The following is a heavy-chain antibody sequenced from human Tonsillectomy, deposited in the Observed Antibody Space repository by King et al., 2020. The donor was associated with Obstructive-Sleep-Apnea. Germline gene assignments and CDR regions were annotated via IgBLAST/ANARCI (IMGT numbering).Heavy chain of an antibody. CDR3: ARERPGYSSSWYDY. D-gene: IGHD6-13*01. J-gene: IGHJ4*02. V-gene: IGHV3-21*01. CDR1: GFTFSSYS. CDR2: ISSSSSYI. Sequence: VQLVESGGGLVKPGGSLRLSCAASGFTFSSYSMNWVRQAPGKGLEWVSSISSSSSYIYFADSVKGRFTISRDNAKNPLYLQMNSLRAEETAVYYCARERPGYSSSWYDYWGQGTLVTVSS.